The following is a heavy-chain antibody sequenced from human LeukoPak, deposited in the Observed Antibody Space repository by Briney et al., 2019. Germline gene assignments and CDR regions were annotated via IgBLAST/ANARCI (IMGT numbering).Heavy chain of an antibody. CDR2: ISSTSTTI. V-gene: IGHV3-48*04. D-gene: IGHD3-10*01. J-gene: IGHJ6*03. Sequence: GGSLRLSCAASGFTFSDYTMNWVRQAPGKGLEWVSYISSTSTTIYYADSVKGRFTISRDNAKSSLYLQMNSLRAEDTAVYYCARARPVRGVIPDYDYYYMDVWGKGTTVTVSS. CDR3: ARARPVRGVIPDYDYYYMDV. CDR1: GFTFSDYT.